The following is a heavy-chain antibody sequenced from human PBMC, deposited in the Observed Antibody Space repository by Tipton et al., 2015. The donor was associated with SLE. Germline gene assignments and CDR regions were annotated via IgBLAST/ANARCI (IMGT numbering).Heavy chain of an antibody. CDR3: ATGQGLFSS. J-gene: IGHJ4*02. Sequence: GLVKPSKTLSLICTVSGVSISRSSYYWGWIRQSPGQGLEWLGNVFYSGTTYYNPSLKSRISISVDTSINQFSLNLSSVTAADTAVYYCATGQGLFSSWGQGILVTVSS. CDR2: VFYSGTT. CDR1: GVSISRSSYY. D-gene: IGHD3-22*01. V-gene: IGHV4-39*07.